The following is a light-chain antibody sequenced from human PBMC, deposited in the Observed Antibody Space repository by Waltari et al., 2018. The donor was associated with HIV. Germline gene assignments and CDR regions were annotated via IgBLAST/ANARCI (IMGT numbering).Light chain of an antibody. CDR3: QSYDNTLSVFWV. V-gene: IGLV1-40*01. J-gene: IGLJ3*02. CDR1: SSNIGANFD. CDR2: GAN. Sequence: QSVLTQPPSRSGAPGQRVSISCTGHSSNIGANFDVNWYQQVSGRAPRLLIDGANHRPSGVPPRFSGSKSGISASLAITGLQAEDEADYYCQSYDNTLSVFWVFGGGTKLTVL.